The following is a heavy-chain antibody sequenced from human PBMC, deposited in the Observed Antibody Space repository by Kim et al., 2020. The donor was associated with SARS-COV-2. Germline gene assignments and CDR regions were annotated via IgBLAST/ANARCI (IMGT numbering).Heavy chain of an antibody. D-gene: IGHD2-21*02. CDR2: IYHSGST. V-gene: IGHV4-38-2*02. CDR1: GYSISSGYY. Sequence: SETLSLTCTVSGYSISSGYYWGWIRQPPGKGLEWIGSIYHSGSTYYNPSLKSRVTISVDTSKNQFSLKLSSVTAADTAVYYCAREGAWKRDTVVTPLDWFDPWGQGTLVTVSS. J-gene: IGHJ5*02. CDR3: AREGAWKRDTVVTPLDWFDP.